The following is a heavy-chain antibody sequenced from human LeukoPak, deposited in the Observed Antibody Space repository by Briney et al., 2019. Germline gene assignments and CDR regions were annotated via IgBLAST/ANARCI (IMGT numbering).Heavy chain of an antibody. CDR1: GFSFSSHG. CDR2: TWFDDSYQ. Sequence: GGSLRLSCAASGFSFSSHGMHWVRQAPGKGLEWVGVTWFDDSYQHYAGSVRSRFTISRDNSKNTVYLQINSLRAEDTAVYYCARETYSLADVWGQGTTVIVSS. V-gene: IGHV3-33*01. J-gene: IGHJ6*02. CDR3: ARETYSLADV. D-gene: IGHD4-11*01.